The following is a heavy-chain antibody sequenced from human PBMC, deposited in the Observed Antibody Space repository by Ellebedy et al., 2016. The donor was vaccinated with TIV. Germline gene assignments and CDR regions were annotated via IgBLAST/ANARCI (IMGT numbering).Heavy chain of an antibody. J-gene: IGHJ4*02. CDR3: ARARSSGWLHTPDY. Sequence: AASVKVSCKASGYTFTSYYMHWVRQAPGQGLEWMGIINPSGGSTTYAQKLQGRVTMTRDTSTSTVYMELGSLRSEDTAVYYCARARSSGWLHTPDYWGQGTLVTVSS. D-gene: IGHD6-19*01. CDR2: INPSGGST. CDR1: GYTFTSYY. V-gene: IGHV1-46*04.